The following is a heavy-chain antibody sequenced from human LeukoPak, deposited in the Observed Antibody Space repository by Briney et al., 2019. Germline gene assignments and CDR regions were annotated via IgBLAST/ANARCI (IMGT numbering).Heavy chain of an antibody. V-gene: IGHV3-23*01. D-gene: IGHD6-19*01. CDR3: ARGHSSGWYPFDY. Sequence: GGSLRLSCAASALRFSSFAMTWVRQVPGKGLEWVSGIHGSGETTYYADSVKGRFTISRDNSKNTLYLQMNSLRAEDTAVYYCARGHSSGWYPFDYWGQGTLVTVSS. CDR1: ALRFSSFA. CDR2: IHGSGETT. J-gene: IGHJ4*02.